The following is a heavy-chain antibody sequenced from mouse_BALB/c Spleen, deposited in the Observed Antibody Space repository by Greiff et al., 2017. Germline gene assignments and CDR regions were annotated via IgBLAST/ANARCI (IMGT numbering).Heavy chain of an antibody. CDR1: GFAFSSYD. J-gene: IGHJ4*01. CDR3: ARHNYEAMDY. Sequence: EVQRVESGGGLVKPGGSLKLSCAASGFAFSSYDMSWVRQTPEKRLEWVAYISSGGGSTYYPDTVKGRFTISRDNAKNTLYLQMSSLKSEDTAMYYCARHNYEAMDYWGQGTSVTVSS. V-gene: IGHV5-12-1*01. D-gene: IGHD2-1*01. CDR2: ISSGGGST.